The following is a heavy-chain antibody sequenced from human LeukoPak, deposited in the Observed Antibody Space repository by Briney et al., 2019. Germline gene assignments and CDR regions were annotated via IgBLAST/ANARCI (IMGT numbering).Heavy chain of an antibody. J-gene: IGHJ6*04. D-gene: IGHD3-10*02. Sequence: GGSLRLSCAASGFTFDDYAMSWVRQAPGKGLEWVSGINWKGGTTGYVDSVKGRFTISRDNAKNSLYLQMNSLRAEDTAVYYCAELGITMIGGVWGKGTTVTISS. CDR1: GFTFDDYA. CDR3: AELGITMIGGV. V-gene: IGHV3-20*04. CDR2: INWKGGTT.